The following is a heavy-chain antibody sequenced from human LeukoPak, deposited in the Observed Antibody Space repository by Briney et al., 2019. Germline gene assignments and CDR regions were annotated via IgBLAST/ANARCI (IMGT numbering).Heavy chain of an antibody. CDR1: GFTVSSNY. CDR3: AAKVELRSNGPYFNS. CDR2: IYSGGDT. D-gene: IGHD1-7*01. J-gene: IGHJ4*02. Sequence: GGPLRLSCAPSGFTVSSNYMSWVHKAPGKGLEWVSVIYSGGDTFYADSVKGRFTISRDNSKNTLYLQMNSLRAEDTAVYYCAAKVELRSNGPYFNSWGQGTLVTVSS. V-gene: IGHV3-53*01.